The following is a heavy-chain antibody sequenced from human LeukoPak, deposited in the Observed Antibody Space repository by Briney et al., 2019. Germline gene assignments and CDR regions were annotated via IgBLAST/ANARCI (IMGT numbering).Heavy chain of an antibody. CDR1: GFTVSSNH. Sequence: GGSLRLSCAASGFTVSSNHMSWVRQAPGKGLEWVSVIYSGGSTDYADSVKGRFAISRDNSKNTLYLQMNSLRAEDTAVYHCARGPAGYNWGQGTLVTVSS. D-gene: IGHD1-1*01. CDR2: IYSGGST. CDR3: ARGPAGYN. V-gene: IGHV3-53*01. J-gene: IGHJ4*02.